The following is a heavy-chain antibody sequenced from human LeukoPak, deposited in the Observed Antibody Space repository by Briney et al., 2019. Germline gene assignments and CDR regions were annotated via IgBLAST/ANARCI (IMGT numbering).Heavy chain of an antibody. CDR2: IYHSGST. V-gene: IGHV4-38-2*02. Sequence: PSETLSLTCTVSGYSISSGYYWGWIRQPPGKGLEWIGSIYHSGSTYYNPSLKSRVTISVDTPKNQFSLKLSSVTAADTAVYYCARDSRAYCGGDCYSSGWLDPWGQGTLVTVSS. CDR1: GYSISSGYY. D-gene: IGHD2-21*01. CDR3: ARDSRAYCGGDCYSSGWLDP. J-gene: IGHJ5*02.